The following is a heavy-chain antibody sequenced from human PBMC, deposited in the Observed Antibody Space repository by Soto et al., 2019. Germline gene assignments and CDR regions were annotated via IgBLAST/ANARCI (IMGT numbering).Heavy chain of an antibody. CDR3: ATGKNHINPLNGPRQAFDY. V-gene: IGHV1-69*13. CDR1: GDTFSTYS. CDR2: IVPVFRTA. J-gene: IGHJ4*02. Sequence: SVKVSCKASGDTFSTYSISWVRQAPGQGLEWMGGIVPVFRTANYAQKFQGRVTISADESTSTAYMEVSSLRSEGTAMYYCATGKNHINPLNGPRQAFDYWGQGTLVTVSS. D-gene: IGHD2-8*01.